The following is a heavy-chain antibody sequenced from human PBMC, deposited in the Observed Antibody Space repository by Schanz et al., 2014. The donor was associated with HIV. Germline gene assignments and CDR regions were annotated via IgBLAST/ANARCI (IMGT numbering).Heavy chain of an antibody. CDR2: ISYDGSIK. CDR1: GFTFSSYG. CDR3: ATFGSSWPGYFDS. D-gene: IGHD6-13*01. Sequence: QVQLVESGGGVVQPGRSLRLSCAASGFTFSSYGMHWVRQAPGKGLEWVAIISYDGSIKKYADSVKGRFTISRDNSKNTLYLQMNSLRAEDTAIYYCATFGSSWPGYFDSWGQGTLVTVSS. V-gene: IGHV3-30*03. J-gene: IGHJ4*02.